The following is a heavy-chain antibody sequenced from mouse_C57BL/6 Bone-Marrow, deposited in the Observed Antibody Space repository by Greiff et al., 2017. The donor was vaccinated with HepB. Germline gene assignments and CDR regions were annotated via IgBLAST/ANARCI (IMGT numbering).Heavy chain of an antibody. CDR2: ISSGSSTI. J-gene: IGHJ2*01. V-gene: IGHV5-17*01. Sequence: EVKVVESGGGLVKPGGSLKLSCAASGFTFRDYGMHWVRQAPEQGLAWVAYISSGSSTIYYADTVKGRFTISRDNAKNTLFLQMTSLRSEDTAMYYCASYYYGSSYFDYWGQGTTLTVSS. CDR3: ASYYYGSSYFDY. D-gene: IGHD1-1*01. CDR1: GFTFRDYG.